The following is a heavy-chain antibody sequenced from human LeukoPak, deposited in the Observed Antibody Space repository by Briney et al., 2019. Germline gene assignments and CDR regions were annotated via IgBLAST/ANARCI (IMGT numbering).Heavy chain of an antibody. CDR1: GGSISSSSYY. CDR2: IYYSGST. D-gene: IGHD3-10*01. Sequence: PSETLSLTCTVSGGSISSSSYYWGWIRQPPGKGLEWIGSIYYSGSTYYNPSLKSRVTISVDTSKNQFSLKLSSVTAADTAVYYCARMTMVRGPTGVLPNWFDPWGQGTLVTVSS. CDR3: ARMTMVRGPTGVLPNWFDP. V-gene: IGHV4-39*01. J-gene: IGHJ5*02.